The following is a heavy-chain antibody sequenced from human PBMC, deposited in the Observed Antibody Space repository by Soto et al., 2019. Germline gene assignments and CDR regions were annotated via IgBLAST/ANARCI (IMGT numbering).Heavy chain of an antibody. V-gene: IGHV4-34*01. CDR3: ASKSSSWYLYAFDI. CDR2: INHSGST. Sequence: QVQLQQWGAGLLKPSETLSLTCAVYGGSFSGYYWSWIRQPPGKGLEWIGEINHSGSTNYNPSLKSRFTISVDTSKNQFSLKLSSVTAADTAVYYCASKSSSWYLYAFDIWGQGTMVTVSS. D-gene: IGHD6-13*01. J-gene: IGHJ3*02. CDR1: GGSFSGYY.